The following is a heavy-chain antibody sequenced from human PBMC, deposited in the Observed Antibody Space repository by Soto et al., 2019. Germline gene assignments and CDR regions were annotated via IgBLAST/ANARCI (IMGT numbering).Heavy chain of an antibody. CDR1: GGTFSSYA. D-gene: IGHD3-3*01. Sequence: SSLNLSCKASGGTFSSYAISWVRQAPGQGLEWMGGIIPIFGTANYAQKFQGRVTITADESTSTAYMELSSLRSEDTAVYYCARDSRTIFGVYGMDVWGQGTTVTVS. V-gene: IGHV1-69*13. CDR3: ARDSRTIFGVYGMDV. CDR2: IIPIFGTA. J-gene: IGHJ6*02.